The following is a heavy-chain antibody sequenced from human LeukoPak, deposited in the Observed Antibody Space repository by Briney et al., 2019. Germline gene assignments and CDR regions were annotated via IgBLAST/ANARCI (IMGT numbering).Heavy chain of an antibody. Sequence: PGGSLRLSCAASGFTFTTYTMRWVRQAPGKGLEWVSAISDSGDTTYYADSVKGRFTISRDNSKNTLYLQMNSLRAEDTAVYYCAKDVYYDFWSSSDYWGQGTLVTVSS. J-gene: IGHJ4*02. V-gene: IGHV3-23*01. CDR3: AKDVYYDFWSSSDY. CDR1: GFTFTTYT. D-gene: IGHD3-3*01. CDR2: ISDSGDTT.